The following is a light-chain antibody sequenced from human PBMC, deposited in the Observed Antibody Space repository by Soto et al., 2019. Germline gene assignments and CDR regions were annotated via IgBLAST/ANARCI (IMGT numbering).Light chain of an antibody. CDR2: GAS. V-gene: IGKV1-39*01. CDR3: QQSHIAPYT. CDR1: QSIARF. Sequence: DLQMTQSPSSLSAAVGDRVTITCRASQSIARFLNWYQQKPGEVPKLLIFGASYLRSGVPSRFRGRGSGTHFALPITSLQPEDFATYCCQQSHIAPYTFGQGTNL. J-gene: IGKJ2*01.